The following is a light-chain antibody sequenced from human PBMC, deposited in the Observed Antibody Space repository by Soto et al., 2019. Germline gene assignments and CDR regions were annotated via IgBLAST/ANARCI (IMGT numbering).Light chain of an antibody. J-gene: IGKJ3*01. CDR2: GTS. CDR3: QQYGSSLFT. CDR1: QSVSSKY. V-gene: IGKV3-20*01. Sequence: DIVLTQSPGTLSLSPGERATLSCRASQSVSSKYLAWYQQKPGQAPRVLIYGTSIRASGVPERFSGGGSGTDVTLTITRLETEDFAVYYCQQYGSSLFTFGHGTKVDFK.